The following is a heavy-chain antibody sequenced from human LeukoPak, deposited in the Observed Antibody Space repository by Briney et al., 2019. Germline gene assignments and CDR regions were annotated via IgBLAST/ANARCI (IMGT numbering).Heavy chain of an antibody. Sequence: PSETLSLTCAVYGGSFSGYYWSWIRQPPGKGLEWIGEINHSGSTNYNPSLKSRVTISVDTSKNQFSLKLSSVTAADTAVYYCARVERYCGGDCYLYYYYYYMDVWGKGTTVTVSS. D-gene: IGHD2-21*02. CDR3: ARVERYCGGDCYLYYYYYYMDV. CDR2: INHSGST. J-gene: IGHJ6*03. V-gene: IGHV4-34*01. CDR1: GGSFSGYY.